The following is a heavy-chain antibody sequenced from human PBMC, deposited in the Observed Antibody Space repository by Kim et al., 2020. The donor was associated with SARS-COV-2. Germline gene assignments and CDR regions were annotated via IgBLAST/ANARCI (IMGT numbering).Heavy chain of an antibody. CDR3: AKAGYYGDNLNWFDP. V-gene: IGHV3-23*01. D-gene: IGHD4-17*01. J-gene: IGHJ5*02. CDR1: GFTFSSYA. Sequence: GGSLRLSCAASGFTFSSYAMTWVRQAPGKGLEWVSAISGSGVSTYYADSVKGRFTISRDNSKNTLYVQMNSLRAEDTAVYYCAKAGYYGDNLNWFDPGGQGTLVTVSS. CDR2: ISGSGVST.